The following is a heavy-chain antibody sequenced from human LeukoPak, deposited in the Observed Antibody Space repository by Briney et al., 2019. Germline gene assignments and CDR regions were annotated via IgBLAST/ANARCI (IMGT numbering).Heavy chain of an antibody. CDR1: GYTFTTLD. CDR2: INPNSGNR. Sequence: ASVKVSCKASGYTFTTLDINWVRQATGQGLEWMGWINPNSGNRGYAQKFQGRVTITRDTSISTAYMELSSLRSEDTAVYYCARVDGSPDYWGQGTLVIVSS. CDR3: ARVDGSPDY. V-gene: IGHV1-8*03. D-gene: IGHD2-15*01. J-gene: IGHJ4*02.